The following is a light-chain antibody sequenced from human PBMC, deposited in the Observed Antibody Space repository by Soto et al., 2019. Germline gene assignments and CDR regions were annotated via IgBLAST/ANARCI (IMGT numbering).Light chain of an antibody. V-gene: IGLV2-8*01. J-gene: IGLJ2*01. CDR3: AVWDNSLNGVA. Sequence: QSALTQPPSASGSPGQSVTISCTGTSSDVGGYNYVSWYQQHPGKAPKLMIYEVSKRPSGVPDRFSGSKSGNTASLTVSGLQAEDEADYYCAVWDNSLNGVAFGGGTKLTVL. CDR2: EVS. CDR1: SSDVGGYNY.